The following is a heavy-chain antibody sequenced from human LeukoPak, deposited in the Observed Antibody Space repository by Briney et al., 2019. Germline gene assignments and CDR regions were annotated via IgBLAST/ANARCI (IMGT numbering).Heavy chain of an antibody. Sequence: SQTLSLTCAVSGDSVSNKNAAWNWIRQSPSRGLEWLGRTYNRSEWRTDYAFSVKGRITINADTSKNQFSLQLGYVTPEDTAVYYCASGWALSWGQGTLVTVSS. CDR1: GDSVSNKNAA. J-gene: IGHJ5*02. D-gene: IGHD1-26*01. CDR2: TYNRSEWRT. CDR3: ASGWALS. V-gene: IGHV6-1*01.